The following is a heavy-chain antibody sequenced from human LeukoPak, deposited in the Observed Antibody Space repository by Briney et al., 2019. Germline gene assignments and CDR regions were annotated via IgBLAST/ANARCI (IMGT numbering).Heavy chain of an antibody. CDR1: GGSFSGYY. V-gene: IGHV4-59*01. CDR2: ISDSGTT. CDR3: ARVTWFPGASYYYMDV. Sequence: SETLSLTCAVYGGSFSGYYWSWIRQPPGKGLEWFGYISDSGTTNYNPSLKGRVTISVDTSKKEFSLKLSSVTAADTAVYYCARVTWFPGASYYYMDVWGKGTTVTVSS. D-gene: IGHD3-9*01. J-gene: IGHJ6*03.